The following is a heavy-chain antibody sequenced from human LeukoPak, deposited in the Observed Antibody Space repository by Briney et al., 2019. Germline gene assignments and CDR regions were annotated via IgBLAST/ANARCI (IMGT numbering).Heavy chain of an antibody. CDR2: ISSSGSTI. J-gene: IGHJ6*04. V-gene: IGHV3-48*03. CDR1: GFTFSSYE. D-gene: IGHD3-10*02. Sequence: PGGSLRLSCAASGFTFSSYEMNCVRQAPGKGLERVSYISSSGSTIYYADSVKGRFTISRDNAKNSLYLQMNSLRAEDTAVYYCAELGITMIGGVWGKGTTVTISS. CDR3: AELGITMIGGV.